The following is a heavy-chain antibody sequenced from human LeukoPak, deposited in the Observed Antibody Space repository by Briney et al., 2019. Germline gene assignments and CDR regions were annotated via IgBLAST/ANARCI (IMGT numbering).Heavy chain of an antibody. CDR2: IYYSGST. V-gene: IGHV4-39*01. Sequence: PSETLSLTCTVSGGSISRSSYYGGWIRQPPGKGLEWIGSIYYSGSTYYNPSLKSRVTISVDTSKNQFSLKLSSVTAADTAVYYCARGTTVTTLGSWGQGTLVTVSS. J-gene: IGHJ5*02. CDR1: GGSISRSSYY. CDR3: ARGTTVTTLGS. D-gene: IGHD4-17*01.